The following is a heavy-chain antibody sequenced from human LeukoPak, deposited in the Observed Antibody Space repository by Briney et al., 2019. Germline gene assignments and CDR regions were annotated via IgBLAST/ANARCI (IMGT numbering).Heavy chain of an antibody. CDR3: AKDGSMTTVTMALDY. V-gene: IGHV3-23*01. Sequence: PGGSLRLSCAASGFTFTSYAMSWVRQAPGKGLEWVSAISGSSGSTYYADSVKGRFTISRDSSKSTLYLQMNSLRAEDTAVSYCAKDGSMTTVTMALDYWGQGTLVTVSS. CDR1: GFTFTSYA. J-gene: IGHJ4*02. CDR2: ISGSSGST. D-gene: IGHD4-17*01.